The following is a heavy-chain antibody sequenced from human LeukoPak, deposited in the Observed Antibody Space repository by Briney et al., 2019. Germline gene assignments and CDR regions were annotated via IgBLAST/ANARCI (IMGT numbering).Heavy chain of an antibody. CDR2: IIPIFGTA. D-gene: IGHD5-24*01. V-gene: IGHV1-69*05. CDR3: ARGMATIPPSLDY. J-gene: IGHJ4*02. Sequence: ASVKVSCKASGGTYSSYAISWVRQAPGQGLEWMGRIIPIFGTANYAQKFQGRVTITTDESTSTAYMELSSLRSEDTAVYYCARGMATIPPSLDYWGQGTLVTVSS. CDR1: GGTYSSYA.